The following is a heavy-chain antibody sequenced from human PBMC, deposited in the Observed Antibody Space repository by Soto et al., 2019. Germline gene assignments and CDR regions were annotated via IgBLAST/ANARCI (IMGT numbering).Heavy chain of an antibody. J-gene: IGHJ6*02. Sequence: QVQLVQSGAEVQKPGSSVKVSCKASGGTFSSYAISWVRQAPGQGLEWMGGIIPIFGTANYAQKFQGRVTITADESTSTAYMELSSLRSEDTAVYYCARVPYYYGSGSYSPHYYYYGMDVWGQGTTVTVSS. CDR2: IIPIFGTA. V-gene: IGHV1-69*01. CDR3: ARVPYYYGSGSYSPHYYYYGMDV. CDR1: GGTFSSYA. D-gene: IGHD3-10*01.